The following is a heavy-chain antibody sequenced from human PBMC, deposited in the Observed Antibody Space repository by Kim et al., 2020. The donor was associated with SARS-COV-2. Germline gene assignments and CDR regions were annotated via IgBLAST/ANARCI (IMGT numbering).Heavy chain of an antibody. CDR2: ISWNSGSI. J-gene: IGHJ6*02. CDR3: AKELGFGDVVYYGMDD. Sequence: GGSLRLSCAASGFTFDDYAMHWVRQAPGKGLEWVSGISWNSGSIGYADSVKGRFTISRDNAKNSLYLQMNSLRAEDTALYYCAKELGFGDVVYYGMDDWGQGTTVTVSS. V-gene: IGHV3-9*01. CDR1: GFTFDDYA. D-gene: IGHD3-10*01.